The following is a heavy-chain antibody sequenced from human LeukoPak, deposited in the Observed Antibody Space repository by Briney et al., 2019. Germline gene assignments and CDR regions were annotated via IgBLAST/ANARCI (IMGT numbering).Heavy chain of an antibody. CDR1: GFTFSSYS. CDR3: ARGQSWGSSLHDY. J-gene: IGHJ4*02. V-gene: IGHV3-21*01. Sequence: GGSLRLSCAASGFTFSSYSMNWVRQAPGKGLEWVSSISSSSSYIYYADSVKGRFTISRDNAKNSLYLQMNSLRAEDTAVCYCARGQSWGSSLHDYWGQGTLVTVSS. D-gene: IGHD6-6*01. CDR2: ISSSSSYI.